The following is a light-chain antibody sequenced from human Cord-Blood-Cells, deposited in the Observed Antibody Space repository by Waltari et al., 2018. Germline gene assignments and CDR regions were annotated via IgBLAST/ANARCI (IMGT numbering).Light chain of an antibody. Sequence: QPALPQHASVSGSPGQSITIPCTGPSSDVGSSNIVSWYQQHPGKGPKLMIYEGSKRPSVVSNRFSGSKSCNTASLTISVLQAEDEADYYCCSYAGSSTLVFGGGTKLTVL. V-gene: IGLV2-23*01. CDR3: CSYAGSSTLV. CDR1: SSDVGSSNI. CDR2: EGS. J-gene: IGLJ2*01.